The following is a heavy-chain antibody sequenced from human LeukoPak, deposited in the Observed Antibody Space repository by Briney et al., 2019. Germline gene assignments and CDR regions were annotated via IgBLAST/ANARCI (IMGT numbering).Heavy chain of an antibody. J-gene: IGHJ4*02. CDR1: GFTFSSYG. Sequence: PGRSLRLSCAASGFTFSSYGMHWVRQAPGKGLEWVAVISYDGSNKYYADSVKGRFTISRDNSKNTLYLQMNSLRAEDTAVYYCAKDRFNYYGSGSYYTTHWGQGTLVTVSS. CDR2: ISYDGSNK. D-gene: IGHD3-10*01. CDR3: AKDRFNYYGSGSYYTTH. V-gene: IGHV3-30*18.